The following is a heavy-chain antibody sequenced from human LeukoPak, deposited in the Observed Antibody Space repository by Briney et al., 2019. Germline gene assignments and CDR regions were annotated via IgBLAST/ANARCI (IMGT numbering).Heavy chain of an antibody. J-gene: IGHJ4*02. CDR1: GGSISSYY. V-gene: IGHV4-59*01. CDR3: ARGPRGSGWYGDY. CDR2: IFYSGST. D-gene: IGHD6-19*01. Sequence: TPSETLSLTCTVSGGSISSYYWSWIRQPPGKGLEWIGYIFYSGSTNYNPSLKSRVTISVDTSKNQFSLKLSSVTAADTAVYYCARGPRGSGWYGDYWGQGTLVTVSS.